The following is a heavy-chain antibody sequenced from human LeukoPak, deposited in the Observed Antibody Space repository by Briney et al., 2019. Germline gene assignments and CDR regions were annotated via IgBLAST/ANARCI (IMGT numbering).Heavy chain of an antibody. V-gene: IGHV4-39*01. D-gene: IGHD6-13*01. CDR1: GGPISSSSYY. CDR3: ASTLSIAAAGTPY. CDR2: IYYSGST. J-gene: IGHJ4*02. Sequence: KASETLSLTCTVSGGPISSSSYYWGWIRQPPGKGLEWIGSIYYSGSTYYNPSLKSRVTISVDTSKNQFSLKLSSVTAADTAVYYCASTLSIAAAGTPYWGQGTLVTVSS.